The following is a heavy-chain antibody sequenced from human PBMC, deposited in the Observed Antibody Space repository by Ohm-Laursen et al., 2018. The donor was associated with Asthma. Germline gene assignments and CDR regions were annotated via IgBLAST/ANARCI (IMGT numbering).Heavy chain of an antibody. V-gene: IGHV3-33*01. CDR1: GFTFSHYG. CDR2: RWFDSREE. Sequence: SLRLSCAAFGFTFSHYGMHWFRQAPGKGLEWVAGRWFDSREEYYTDSVKGRFTISRDKNTLYLQMNSLKAEDTAVYYCARDIGVSGWCVLDFDHWGQGTLVTVSS. CDR3: ARDIGVSGWCVLDFDH. J-gene: IGHJ4*02. D-gene: IGHD6-19*01.